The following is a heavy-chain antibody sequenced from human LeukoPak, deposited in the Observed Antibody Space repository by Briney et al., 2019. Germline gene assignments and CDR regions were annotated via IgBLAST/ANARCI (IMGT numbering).Heavy chain of an antibody. Sequence: GSSLRLSCAASGFTFSSYAMHWVRQAPGKGLEWVALISYDGSNKYNADSVKGRFTISRDNSKNTLYLQMNSLRAEDTAVYYCARGPDYSSSYHYYYYMDVWGKGTTVTVSS. CDR3: ARGPDYSSSYHYYYYMDV. V-gene: IGHV3-30*04. CDR2: ISYDGSNK. J-gene: IGHJ6*03. CDR1: GFTFSSYA. D-gene: IGHD3-22*01.